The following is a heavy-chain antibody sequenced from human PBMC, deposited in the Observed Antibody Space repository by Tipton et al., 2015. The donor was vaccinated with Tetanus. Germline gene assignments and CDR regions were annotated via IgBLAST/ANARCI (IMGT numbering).Heavy chain of an antibody. CDR2: ISTTSNTM. D-gene: IGHD4-17*01. V-gene: IGHV3-48*01. J-gene: IGHJ4*02. Sequence: QLVQSGGGVVQPGRSLRLSCAASGFTLRSYSMNWVRQAPGKGLEWISYISTTSNTMYYADSVRGRFIISRDNAKNLLYLQMSRLRREDTAVYYCATSTVTRWGPGTLVTVSS. CDR3: ATSTVTR. CDR1: GFTLRSYS.